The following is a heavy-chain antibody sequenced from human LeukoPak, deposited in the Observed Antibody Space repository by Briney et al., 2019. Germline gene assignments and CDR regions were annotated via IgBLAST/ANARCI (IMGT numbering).Heavy chain of an antibody. CDR2: ISWDGGST. Sequence: GSLRLSCAASGFTFDDYAMHWVRQAPGKGLEWVSLISWDGGSTYYADSVKGRFTISRDNSKNSLYLQMNSLRAEDTAAYYCAKDSCIVEMATDIDYWGQGTLVTVSS. J-gene: IGHJ4*02. V-gene: IGHV3-43D*03. CDR3: AKDSCIVEMATDIDY. CDR1: GFTFDDYA. D-gene: IGHD5-24*01.